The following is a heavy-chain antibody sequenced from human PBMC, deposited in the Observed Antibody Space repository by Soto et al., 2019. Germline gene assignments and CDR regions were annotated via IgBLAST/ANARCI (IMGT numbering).Heavy chain of an antibody. V-gene: IGHV1-69*01. CDR2: IIPIFGTA. Sequence: QVQLVQSGAEVKKPGSSVKVSCKASGGTFSSYAISWVRQAPGQGLEWMGGIIPIFGTANYAQKFQGRVTNTADEPTSTAYTERSSLRSEDTAVYYWARVLSRDYYGSGSYPAYFQHWGQGTLVTVSS. D-gene: IGHD3-10*01. CDR1: GGTFSSYA. J-gene: IGHJ1*01. CDR3: ARVLSRDYYGSGSYPAYFQH.